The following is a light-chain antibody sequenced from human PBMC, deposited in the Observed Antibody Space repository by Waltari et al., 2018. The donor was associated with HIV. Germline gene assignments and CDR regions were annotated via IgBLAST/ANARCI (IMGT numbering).Light chain of an antibody. V-gene: IGLV1-44*01. J-gene: IGLJ2*01. CDR1: NSNIATNT. CDR3: AAWDDSLNAV. CDR2: SNS. Sequence: QSVLTQPPSASGTPGQRVTISCSGSNSNIATNTVNRYPQLPGTAPKLLIYSNSRRPSGVPDRFSGSKSGTSASLAISGLQSEDEADYYCAAWDDSLNAVFGGGTKLTVL.